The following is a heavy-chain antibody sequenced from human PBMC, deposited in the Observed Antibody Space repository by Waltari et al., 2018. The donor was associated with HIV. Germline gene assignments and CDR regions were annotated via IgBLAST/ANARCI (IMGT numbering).Heavy chain of an antibody. J-gene: IGHJ6*02. CDR1: GFTFSSYW. D-gene: IGHD6-13*01. Sequence: EVQLVESGGGLVQPGGSLRLSCAASGFTFSSYWMHWVRQAPGKGLVWVSRIDSDLSSTSYAGSVKGLFTISRDNAKNTLYLQMNSLRAEDTAVYYCASGYSSSWRSDYYYYGMDVWGQGTTVTVSS. CDR2: IDSDLSST. CDR3: ASGYSSSWRSDYYYYGMDV. V-gene: IGHV3-74*01.